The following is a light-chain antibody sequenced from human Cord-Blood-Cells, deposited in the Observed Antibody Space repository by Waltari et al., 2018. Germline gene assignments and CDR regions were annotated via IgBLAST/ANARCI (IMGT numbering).Light chain of an antibody. CDR1: SSDVGSYNL. Sequence: QSALTQPASVSGSPGQSITISCTGTSSDVGSYNLVSWYQQHPGTAPKLMIYEGSKRPSGVSNRFSGSKSGTTASLTISGLQAEDEADYYCCSYAGSSTYVFGTGTKVTVL. CDR3: CSYAGSSTYV. J-gene: IGLJ1*01. V-gene: IGLV2-23*01. CDR2: EGS.